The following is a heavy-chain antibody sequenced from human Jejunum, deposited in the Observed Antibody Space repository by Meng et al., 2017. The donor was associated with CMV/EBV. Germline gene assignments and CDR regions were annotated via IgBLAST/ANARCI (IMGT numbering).Heavy chain of an antibody. CDR1: GYPFTTYA. Sequence: SCKASGYPFTTYAMHWVRQAPGQGLEWMGWINVGNDNTKYSQRFQGRVTFTRDTSASTAYMELSSLRSEDAAVYYCAIDPSGYYYKFWGQGTLVTVSS. CDR2: INVGNDNT. J-gene: IGHJ4*02. V-gene: IGHV1-3*01. D-gene: IGHD3-22*01. CDR3: AIDPSGYYYKF.